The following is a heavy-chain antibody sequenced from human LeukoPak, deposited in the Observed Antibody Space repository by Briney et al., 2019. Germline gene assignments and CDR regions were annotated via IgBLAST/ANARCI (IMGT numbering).Heavy chain of an antibody. CDR2: INPNSGGT. CDR1: GYTFTGYY. CDR3: ARDFATADVDDY. J-gene: IGHJ4*02. D-gene: IGHD2-15*01. Sequence: ASVKVSCKASGYTFTGYYIHWVRQAPGQGLEWMGWINPNSGGTNYAQKFQGRVTMTRDTSISTAYMELSRLRSDDTAVYYCARDFATADVDDYWGQGTLVTVSS. V-gene: IGHV1-2*02.